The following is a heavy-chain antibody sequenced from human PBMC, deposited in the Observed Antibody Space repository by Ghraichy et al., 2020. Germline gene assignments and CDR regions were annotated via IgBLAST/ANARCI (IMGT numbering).Heavy chain of an antibody. Sequence: SETLSLTCTVSGGSISGYYWNWIRQPPGKGLEWIGYIYYSGSTKYNPSLKSRVTISVDTSQNQVSLKLRSVTAADTAVYHCARIGYGDHGYLDNWGQGTLVTVSS. CDR1: GGSISGYY. CDR2: IYYSGST. D-gene: IGHD4-17*01. V-gene: IGHV4-59*01. CDR3: ARIGYGDHGYLDN. J-gene: IGHJ4*02.